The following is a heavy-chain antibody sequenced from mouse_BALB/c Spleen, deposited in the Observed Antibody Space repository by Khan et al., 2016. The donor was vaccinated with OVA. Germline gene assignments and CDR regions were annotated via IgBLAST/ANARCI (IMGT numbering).Heavy chain of an antibody. V-gene: IGHV5-9-3*01. CDR1: GFIFSSFA. CDR2: ISSGGTYT. Sequence: DVQLVESGGGLVKPGGSLKLSCAASGFIFSSFAMSWIRQTPEKRLEWVATISSGGTYTYYSDSVKGRFTISRDHAKNTLYLQMSSLRSEDTAMDYCARQWARDVVFDYWGQGTTLTVSS. J-gene: IGHJ2*01. CDR3: ARQWARDVVFDY. D-gene: IGHD1-1*02.